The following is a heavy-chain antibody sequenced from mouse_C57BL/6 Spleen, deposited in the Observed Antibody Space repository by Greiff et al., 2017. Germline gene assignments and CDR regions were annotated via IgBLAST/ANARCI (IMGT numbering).Heavy chain of an antibody. V-gene: IGHV1-78*01. CDR2: IYPRDGST. CDR1: GYTFTDHT. Sequence: QVQLQQSDAELVKPGASVKISCKVSGYTFTDHTIHWMKQRPEQGLEWIGYIYPRDGSTKYNEKFKGKATLTADKSSSTAYMQLNSLTSEDSAVYFCARYEARYDGYYDSMDYWGQGTSVTVAS. J-gene: IGHJ4*01. CDR3: ARYEARYDGYYDSMDY. D-gene: IGHD2-3*01.